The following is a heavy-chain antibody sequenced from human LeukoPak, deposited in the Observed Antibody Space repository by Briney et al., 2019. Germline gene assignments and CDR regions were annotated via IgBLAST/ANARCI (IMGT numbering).Heavy chain of an antibody. CDR3: AKKESTVTTFFEN. CDR1: GFTFSSYA. Sequence: EGSLRLSCAASGFTFSSYAMSWVRQAPGKGLDWVSDISASAGSTFYADSVKGRFTISRDNSKNTLYVQMNSLRAEDTAVYYCAKKESTVTTFFENWGQGTLVTVSS. D-gene: IGHD4-17*01. J-gene: IGHJ4*02. CDR2: ISASAGST. V-gene: IGHV3-23*01.